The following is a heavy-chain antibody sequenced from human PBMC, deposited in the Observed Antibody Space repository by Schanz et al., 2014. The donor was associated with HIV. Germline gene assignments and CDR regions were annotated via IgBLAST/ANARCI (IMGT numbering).Heavy chain of an antibody. V-gene: IGHV3-23*04. CDR3: VKAYSSGFSGAGS. D-gene: IGHD5-18*01. CDR2: ISGSDGDT. J-gene: IGHJ5*02. CDR1: GFTFSSYA. Sequence: VRLVGSGGGVVQPGRSLRLSCAAAGFTFSSYAMTWVRQAPGKGLDWVSTISGSDGDTYYADSVKGRFTISRDNSRNALYLHMNSLRADDTAIYYCVKAYSSGFSGAGSWGQGALVTVSS.